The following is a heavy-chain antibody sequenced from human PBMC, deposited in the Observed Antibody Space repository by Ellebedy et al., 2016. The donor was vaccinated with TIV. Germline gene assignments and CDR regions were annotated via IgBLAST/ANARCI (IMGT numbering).Heavy chain of an antibody. CDR3: ARDGGYCSGGSCYGYYYYGMDV. CDR2: ISSSSSTI. D-gene: IGHD2-15*01. V-gene: IGHV3-48*01. CDR1: GFTFSSYC. J-gene: IGHJ6*02. Sequence: GESLKISCAASGFTFSSYCMNWVRQAPGKGLEWVSYISSSSSTIYYADSVKGRFTISRDNAKNSLYLQMNSLRAEDTAVYYCARDGGYCSGGSCYGYYYYGMDVWGQGTTVTVSS.